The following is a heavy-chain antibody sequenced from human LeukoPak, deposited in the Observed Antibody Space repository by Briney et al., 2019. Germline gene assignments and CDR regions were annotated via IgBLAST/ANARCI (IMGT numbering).Heavy chain of an antibody. CDR1: GGSISSGSYY. V-gene: IGHV4-61*02. J-gene: IGHJ4*02. D-gene: IGHD3-3*01. CDR3: ARSPRDDFWSGPGET. Sequence: SETLSLTCTVSGGSISSGSYYWSWIRQPAGKGLEWIGRIYTSGSTNYNPSLKSRVTISVDTSKNQFSLKLSSVTAADTAVYYCARSPRDDFWSGPGETGGQGTLVTVSS. CDR2: IYTSGST.